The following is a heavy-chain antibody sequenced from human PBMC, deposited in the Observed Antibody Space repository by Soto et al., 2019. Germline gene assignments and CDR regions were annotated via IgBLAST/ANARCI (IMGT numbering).Heavy chain of an antibody. CDR1: GFTFSNAW. CDR2: IKSKTDGGTT. Sequence: GGSLRLSCAASGFTFSNAWMNWVRQAPGKGLEWVGRIKSKTDGGTTDYAAPVKGRFTISRDDSKNTLYLQMNSLKTEDIAVYYCSTGLVKGRDAFDIWGQGTMVTVSS. CDR3: STGLVKGRDAFDI. V-gene: IGHV3-15*07. J-gene: IGHJ3*02. D-gene: IGHD2-21*01.